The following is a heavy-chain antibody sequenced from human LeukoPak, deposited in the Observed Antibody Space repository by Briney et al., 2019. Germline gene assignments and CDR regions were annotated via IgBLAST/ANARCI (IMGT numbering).Heavy chain of an antibody. Sequence: PGGSLRLSCAASGFTFTDHFMGWIRQAPGKGLDWVSHISRLGDTIDYADSVKGRFTISRDNAKNSLFLQMNFLRAEDTAVYFCARVRRGGDSRYFDYWGQGALVTVSS. CDR3: ARVRRGGDSRYFDY. CDR1: GFTFTDHF. CDR2: ISRLGDTI. V-gene: IGHV3-11*01. J-gene: IGHJ4*02. D-gene: IGHD2-21*02.